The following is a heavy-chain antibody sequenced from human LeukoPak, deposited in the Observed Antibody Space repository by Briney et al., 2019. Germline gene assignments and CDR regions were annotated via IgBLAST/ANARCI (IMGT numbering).Heavy chain of an antibody. Sequence: SETLSLTCTVSGGSISSSSYYWGWIRQPPGKGLEWIGRIYYSGSTYYNPSLKSRVTISVDTSKNQFSLKLSSVTAADTAVYYCARGMYSSSWYDRLQFDPWGQGTLVTVSS. CDR3: ARGMYSSSWYDRLQFDP. D-gene: IGHD6-13*01. CDR2: IYYSGST. J-gene: IGHJ5*02. V-gene: IGHV4-39*07. CDR1: GGSISSSSYY.